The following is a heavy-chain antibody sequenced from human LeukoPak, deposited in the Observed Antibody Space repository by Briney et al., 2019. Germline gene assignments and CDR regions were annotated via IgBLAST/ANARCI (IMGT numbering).Heavy chain of an antibody. J-gene: IGHJ5*02. CDR3: ARGSTVWDIVVVVAGWFDP. CDR2: INPSGGST. CDR1: GHTFTSYY. V-gene: IGHV1-46*01. D-gene: IGHD2-15*01. Sequence: ASVKVSCKASGHTFTSYYMHWVRQAPGQGLEWMGIINPSGGSTSYAQKFQGRVTMTRDTSTSTVYMELSSLRSEDTAVYYCARGSTVWDIVVVVAGWFDPWGQGTLVTVSS.